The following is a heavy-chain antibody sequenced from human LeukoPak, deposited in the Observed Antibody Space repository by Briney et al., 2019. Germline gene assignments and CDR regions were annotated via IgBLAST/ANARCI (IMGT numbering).Heavy chain of an antibody. J-gene: IGHJ4*02. CDR2: FDPEDGET. Sequence: ASVKVSCKVSGYTLTELSMHWVRQAPGKGLEWMGGFDPEDGETIYAQKFQGRVTMIEDTSTDTAYMELNSLRAEDTAVYYCARHLSGVTGYTYGRGIDYWGQGTLVTVSS. CDR3: ARHLSGVTGYTYGRGIDY. D-gene: IGHD5-18*01. CDR1: GYTLTELS. V-gene: IGHV1-24*01.